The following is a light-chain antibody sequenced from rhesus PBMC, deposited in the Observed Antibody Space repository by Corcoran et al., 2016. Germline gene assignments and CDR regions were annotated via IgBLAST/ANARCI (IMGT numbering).Light chain of an antibody. CDR2: AAS. J-gene: IGKJ2*01. V-gene: IGKV1-33*02. CDR1: QGISNA. Sequence: DIHMTQSPSSLSASVGDKVTITCRASQGISNALAWYQQTPGKAPKLRIYAASNLQSGVPSRFSGSGSGTDVTLTISSLQSEDFATYYCQQYSSRYSFGQGTKVEIK. CDR3: QQYSSRYS.